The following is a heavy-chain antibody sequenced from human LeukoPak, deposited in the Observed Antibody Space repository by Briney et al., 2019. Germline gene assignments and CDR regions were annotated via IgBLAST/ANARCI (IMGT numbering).Heavy chain of an antibody. CDR1: GFTFSSYW. V-gene: IGHV3-74*01. CDR2: INSDGSST. CDR3: ARSSYSNGEANDY. D-gene: IGHD4-11*01. J-gene: IGHJ4*02. Sequence: PGGSLRLSCAASGFTFSSYWMHWVRQAPGKGLVWVSRINSDGSSTSYGDSVKGRFTISRDNAKNTLYLQMNSLRAEDTAVYYCARSSYSNGEANDYWGQGTLVTVSS.